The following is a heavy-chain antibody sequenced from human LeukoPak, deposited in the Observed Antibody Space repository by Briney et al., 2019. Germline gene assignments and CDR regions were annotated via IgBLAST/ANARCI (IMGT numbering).Heavy chain of an antibody. V-gene: IGHV4-59*01. CDR2: IYYSGST. CDR1: GGSISSYY. J-gene: IGHJ4*02. D-gene: IGHD6-13*01. CDR3: ARYSSSWYGVDY. Sequence: PSETLSLTCTVSGGSISSYYWSWIRQPPGKGLEWIGYIYYSGSTNYNPSLKSRVTISVDTSKNQFSLKLSSVTAADTVVYYCARYSSSWYGVDYWGQGTLVTASS.